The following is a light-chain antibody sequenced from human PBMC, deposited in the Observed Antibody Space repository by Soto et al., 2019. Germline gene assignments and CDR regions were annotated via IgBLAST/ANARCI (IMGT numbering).Light chain of an antibody. J-gene: IGKJ1*01. CDR3: QQYMSSVT. CDR1: QSVDNTF. CDR2: GVS. V-gene: IGKV3-20*01. Sequence: EIVLTQSPGSLSLSPGERATLSCSASQSVDNTFFAWYQKKPGQAPRLLMYGVSKRATGIPDRFSGSWSGPDLSLTIRRLEPEDFAVYYCQQYMSSVTFGQWTRVEIK.